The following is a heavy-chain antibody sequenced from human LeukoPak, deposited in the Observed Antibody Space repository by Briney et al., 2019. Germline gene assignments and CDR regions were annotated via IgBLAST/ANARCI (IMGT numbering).Heavy chain of an antibody. CDR2: ISGSGGST. CDR1: GFTFSSYA. D-gene: IGHD2-21*02. CDR3: AKDPLAYCGGDCSY. V-gene: IGHV3-23*01. Sequence: GGPLRLSCAASGFTFSSYAMSWVRQATGKGLEWVSAISGSGGSTYYADSVKGRFTISRDNSKNTLYLQMNSLRAEDTAVYYCAKDPLAYCGGDCSYWGQGTLVTVSS. J-gene: IGHJ4*02.